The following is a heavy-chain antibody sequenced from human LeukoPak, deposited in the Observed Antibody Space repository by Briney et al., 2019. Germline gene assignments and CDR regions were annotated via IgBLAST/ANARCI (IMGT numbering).Heavy chain of an antibody. J-gene: IGHJ5*02. CDR1: HGSISSSSYN. D-gene: IGHD6-19*01. Sequence: PSETLSLTCTVSHGSISSSSYNWGWIRQSPGKGLEYIGSIHYRGSTNYNPSLKSRLTMLVDTSKNQFSLKLSSVTAADTAVYYCARRDDSSGWYEWFDPWGQGTLVTVSS. CDR3: ARRDDSSGWYEWFDP. V-gene: IGHV4-39*07. CDR2: IHYRGST.